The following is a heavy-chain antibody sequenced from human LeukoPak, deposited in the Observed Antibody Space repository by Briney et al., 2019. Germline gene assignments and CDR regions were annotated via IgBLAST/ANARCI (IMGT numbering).Heavy chain of an antibody. Sequence: SGPTLVKPTQTLTLTRTFSGFSLSTSGVGVGWIRQPPGKALEWLALIYWDDDKRYSPSLKSRLTITKDTSKNQVVLTMTNMDPVDTATYYCAHRDYDILTGYYKNNWFDPWGQGTLVTVSS. V-gene: IGHV2-5*02. CDR1: GFSLSTSGVG. CDR3: AHRDYDILTGYYKNNWFDP. J-gene: IGHJ5*02. CDR2: IYWDDDK. D-gene: IGHD3-9*01.